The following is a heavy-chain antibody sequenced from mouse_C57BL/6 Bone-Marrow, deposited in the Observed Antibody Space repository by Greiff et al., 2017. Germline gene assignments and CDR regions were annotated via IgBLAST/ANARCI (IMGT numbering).Heavy chain of an antibody. J-gene: IGHJ2*01. CDR2: ISDGGSYT. D-gene: IGHD1-1*01. V-gene: IGHV5-4*03. CDR3: ATHYYGSFDY. CDR1: GFTFSSYA. Sequence: EVKLMESGGGLVKPGGSLKLSCAASGFTFSSYAMSWVRQTPEKRLEWVATISDGGSYTYYPDNVKGRFTISRDNAKNNLYLQMSHLKSEDTAMYYCATHYYGSFDYWGQGTTLPVSS.